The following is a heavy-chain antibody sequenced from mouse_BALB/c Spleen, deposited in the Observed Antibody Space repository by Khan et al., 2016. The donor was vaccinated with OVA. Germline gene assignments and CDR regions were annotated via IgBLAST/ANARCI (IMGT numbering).Heavy chain of an antibody. D-gene: IGHD2-4*01. V-gene: IGHV14-4*02. Sequence: VQLQQSGAELVRSGASVKLSCTASGFNIKDYYMHWVKQRPEQGLEWIGWIDPENGDTDYAPNFQGKATITADTSSNTAYLQLSSLTSEDTAVYCCNVYYDYDGFAYWGQGTLVTVSA. CDR3: NVYYDYDGFAY. CDR1: GFNIKDYY. CDR2: IDPENGDT. J-gene: IGHJ3*01.